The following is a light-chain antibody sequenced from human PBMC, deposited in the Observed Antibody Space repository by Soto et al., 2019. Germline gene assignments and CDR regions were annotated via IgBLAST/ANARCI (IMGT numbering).Light chain of an antibody. V-gene: IGKV3D-15*01. CDR1: QSISGA. Sequence: EIVMTDSPATLSVSLGRIATLSCRASQSISGALAWYQQKPGQAPRLLIYDASKRATGVPARFSGSGSGTEFTLTISSLQSEDFAVYHCQQYNNWPRITFGQGTRLEIK. CDR2: DAS. J-gene: IGKJ5*01. CDR3: QQYNNWPRIT.